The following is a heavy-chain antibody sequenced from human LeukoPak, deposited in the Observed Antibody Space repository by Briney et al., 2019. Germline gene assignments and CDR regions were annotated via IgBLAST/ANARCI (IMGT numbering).Heavy chain of an antibody. Sequence: GASVKVSCKASGYTFTGYYMHWLRQAPGQGLEWMGWINPNSGGTNYAQKFQGRVTMTRDTSISTAYMELSRLRSDDTAVYYCAYTRLRLGSYFDYWGQGTLVTVSS. D-gene: IGHD5-12*01. V-gene: IGHV1-2*02. CDR3: AYTRLRLGSYFDY. CDR1: GYTFTGYY. J-gene: IGHJ4*02. CDR2: INPNSGGT.